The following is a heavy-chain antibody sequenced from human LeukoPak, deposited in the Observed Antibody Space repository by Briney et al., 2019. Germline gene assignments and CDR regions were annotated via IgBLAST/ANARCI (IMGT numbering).Heavy chain of an antibody. D-gene: IGHD4-17*01. Sequence: PGGSLRLSCSASGFTFSNYAMSWVRQAPGKGLEWVSAINDGVGGTTLYADSVKGRFTISRDNSKNTLYLQMTSLRVEDTAVYYCARDPNGDYIGAFEIWGQGTMVTVSS. CDR2: INDGVGGTT. J-gene: IGHJ3*02. CDR3: ARDPNGDYIGAFEI. CDR1: GFTFSNYA. V-gene: IGHV3-23*01.